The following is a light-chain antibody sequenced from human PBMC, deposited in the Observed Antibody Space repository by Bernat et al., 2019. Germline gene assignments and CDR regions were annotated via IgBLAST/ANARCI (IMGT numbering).Light chain of an antibody. J-gene: IGLJ1*01. V-gene: IGLV2-14*03. CDR3: YSWTTNYVYV. CDR2: DVS. CDR1: SSAIGGFNY. Sequence: QSALTQPASVSGYPGQSITISCTGASSAIGGFNYVSWYQQHPGKAPKLMISDVSSRPSGVSNRFSGTKSGNTASLTISGLQAEDEADYYCYSWTTNYVYVFGTGTKVTVL.